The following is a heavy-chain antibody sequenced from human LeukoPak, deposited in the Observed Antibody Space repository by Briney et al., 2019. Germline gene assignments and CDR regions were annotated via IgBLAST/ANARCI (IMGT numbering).Heavy chain of an antibody. D-gene: IGHD4-23*01. CDR3: ARVGDYGGNSFPFDY. CDR2: ISAYNGNT. J-gene: IGHJ4*02. Sequence: ASVKVSCKASGYTFTSYGISWVRQAPGQGLAWMGWISAYNGNTNYAQKLQGRVTMTTDTSTSTAYMELRSLRSEDTAVYYCARVGDYGGNSFPFDYWGQGTLVTVSS. V-gene: IGHV1-18*01. CDR1: GYTFTSYG.